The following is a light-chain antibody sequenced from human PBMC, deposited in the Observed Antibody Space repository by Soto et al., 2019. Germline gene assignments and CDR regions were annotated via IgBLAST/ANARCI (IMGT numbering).Light chain of an antibody. CDR1: SSNVGGYNY. J-gene: IGLJ1*01. CDR2: DVS. Sequence: QSALTQPASVSGSPGQSIIISCTGTSSNVGGYNYVSWHQQHPGKAPKLLIFDVSKRPSGVPHRFSGSNAGNAASLTISGLQAEEEADYYCSSYRSSCTFVFGPVTKLTVL. V-gene: IGLV2-14*03. CDR3: SSYRSSCTFV.